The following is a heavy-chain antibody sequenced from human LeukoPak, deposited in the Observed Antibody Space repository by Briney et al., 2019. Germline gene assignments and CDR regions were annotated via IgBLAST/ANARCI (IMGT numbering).Heavy chain of an antibody. CDR2: ISSTSGYI. CDR1: GFTFSIYS. D-gene: IGHD3-22*01. V-gene: IGHV3-21*01. CDR3: TRYYLDGSGYYFYRY. Sequence: PGGSLRLSCAASGFTFSIYSLNWVRQAPGKGLEWVSSISSTSGYIYYADSVKGRFTISRDNAKNSLYLQMNSLSAEDTAVYYCTRYYLDGSGYYFYRYWGQGTLVTVSS. J-gene: IGHJ4*02.